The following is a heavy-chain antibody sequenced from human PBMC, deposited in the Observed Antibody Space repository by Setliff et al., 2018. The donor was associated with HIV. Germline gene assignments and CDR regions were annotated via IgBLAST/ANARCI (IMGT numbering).Heavy chain of an antibody. CDR1: GFTFSSYA. D-gene: IGHD3-3*01. V-gene: IGHV3-23*01. CDR3: AKVSIGRLYTFDY. J-gene: IGHJ4*02. CDR2: ISGSGGST. Sequence: GGSLRLSCAASGFTFSSYAMSWVRQAPGKGLEWVSAISGSGGSTYYADAVKGRFTISRDNSKNTLYLQMNSLRAEDTAVYYCAKVSIGRLYTFDYWGQGTLVTVSS.